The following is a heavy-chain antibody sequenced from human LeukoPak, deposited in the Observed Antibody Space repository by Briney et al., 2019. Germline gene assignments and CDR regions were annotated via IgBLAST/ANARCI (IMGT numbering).Heavy chain of an antibody. CDR2: IYTSGST. CDR3: ARDIANLSRREYYFDY. V-gene: IGHV4-4*07. D-gene: IGHD2-15*01. Sequence: SETLSLTCSVSGCSISSYYWSWIRQPAGKGLEWIGRIYTSGSTNNNPSLKSRVTMSVDTSKNQFSLKLSSVTAADTAVYYCARDIANLSRREYYFDYWGQGTLVTVSS. J-gene: IGHJ4*02. CDR1: GCSISSYY.